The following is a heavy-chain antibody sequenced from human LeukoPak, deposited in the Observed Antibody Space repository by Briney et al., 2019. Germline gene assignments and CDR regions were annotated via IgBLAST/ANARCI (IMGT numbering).Heavy chain of an antibody. V-gene: IGHV4-38-2*01. CDR1: GYSIRSGYY. J-gene: IGHJ4*02. D-gene: IGHD4-23*01. Sequence: PSETLSLTCAVSGYSIRSGYYWGWIRQPPGKGLDWIASMYHSGSTYYNPSLKSRVTISVDTSKNQFSLRLSSVTAADTAVDYCSKRGPTVVTPFDSWGQGTLVTVSS. CDR2: MYHSGST. CDR3: SKRGPTVVTPFDS.